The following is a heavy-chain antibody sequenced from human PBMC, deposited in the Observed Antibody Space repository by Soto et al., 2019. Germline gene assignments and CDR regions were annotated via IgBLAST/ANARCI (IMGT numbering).Heavy chain of an antibody. CDR2: ISGSGGST. J-gene: IGHJ4*02. CDR1: GFTFSSYA. CDR3: AKDQSSSGYYFAY. V-gene: IGHV3-23*01. D-gene: IGHD3-22*01. Sequence: GGSLRLSCAASGFTFSSYAMSWVRQAPGKGLEWVSAISGSGGSTYYADSVKGRFTISRDKSKNTLYLQMNSLRAEDSAVYYCAKDQSSSGYYFAYWGQGTLVTVSS.